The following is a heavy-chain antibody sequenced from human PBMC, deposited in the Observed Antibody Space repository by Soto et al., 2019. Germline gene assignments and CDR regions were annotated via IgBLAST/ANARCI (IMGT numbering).Heavy chain of an antibody. CDR2: ISYDGSNK. CDR3: ARGGFDY. CDR1: GFTFSSYA. Sequence: QVQLVESGGGVAQPGRSLRLSCAASGFTFSSYAMHWVRQAPGKGLEWVAVISYDGSNKYYADSVKGRFTISRDNSKNTLYLQRNSLRAEDTAAYYCARGGFDYWGQGTLVTVSS. V-gene: IGHV3-30-3*01. J-gene: IGHJ4*02.